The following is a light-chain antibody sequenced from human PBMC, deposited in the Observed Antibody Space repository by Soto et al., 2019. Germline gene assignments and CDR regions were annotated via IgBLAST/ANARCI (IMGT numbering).Light chain of an antibody. CDR1: QSVSNNY. V-gene: IGKV3-20*01. J-gene: IGKJ1*01. Sequence: EIVLTQSPVTLSLSPGGRATLSCRASQSVSNNYLAWYQQKPGQAPRLLIYGASTRATGIPARFSGSGSGTEFTLTISSLQSEDFAVYYCQQYGSSPSWTFGQGTKVDIK. CDR3: QQYGSSPSWT. CDR2: GAS.